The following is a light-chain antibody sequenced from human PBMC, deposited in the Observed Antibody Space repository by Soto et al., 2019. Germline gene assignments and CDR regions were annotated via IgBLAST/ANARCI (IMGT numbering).Light chain of an antibody. CDR2: DDS. V-gene: IGLV3-21*02. J-gene: IGLJ1*01. CDR3: QVWNGRSFQGV. Sequence: ELTQPPSVSVAPGQTASIACGGDSIGTKSVNWYQQRPGQAPVVVVYDDSDRPTGIPERFSGSNSGNTATLTISRVEAGDEADYYCQVWNGRSFQGVFGPGTKVTVL. CDR1: SIGTKS.